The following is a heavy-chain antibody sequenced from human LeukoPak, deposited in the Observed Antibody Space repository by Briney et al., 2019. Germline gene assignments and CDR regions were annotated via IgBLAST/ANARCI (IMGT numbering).Heavy chain of an antibody. V-gene: IGHV3-20*04. J-gene: IGHJ4*02. Sequence: GGSLRLSCAASGFTFDDYGMSWVRQAPGKGLEWVSGINWNGGSTGYADSVKGRFTISRDNAKNSLYLQMNSLRAEDTALYYCARQTYGSGSYYPFDYWGQGTLVTVSS. CDR2: INWNGGST. D-gene: IGHD3-10*01. CDR1: GFTFDDYG. CDR3: ARQTYGSGSYYPFDY.